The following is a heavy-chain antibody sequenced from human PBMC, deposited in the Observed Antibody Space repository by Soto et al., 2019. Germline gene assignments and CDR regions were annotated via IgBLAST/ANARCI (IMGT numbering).Heavy chain of an antibody. Sequence: QVQLVQSGAEVKNPGASVKVSCKASGYTFTRYAIGWARQAPGQRLEWMGWINTYNGNTNYAQNFQGRVTLTTDTSTSTAYMELRSLRSNDTAIYYCAMVDVYVTPTPQDVWGQGTTVIVSS. J-gene: IGHJ6*02. D-gene: IGHD3-16*01. CDR2: INTYNGNT. CDR3: AMVDVYVTPTPQDV. V-gene: IGHV1-18*01. CDR1: GYTFTRYA.